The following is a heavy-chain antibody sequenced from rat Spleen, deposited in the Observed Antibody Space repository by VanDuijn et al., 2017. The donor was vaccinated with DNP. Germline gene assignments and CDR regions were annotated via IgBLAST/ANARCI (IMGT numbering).Heavy chain of an antibody. V-gene: IGHV2-72*01. D-gene: IGHD3-2*01. CDR1: GFSLTSNG. J-gene: IGHJ2*01. CDR3: ARHTHAHYFDY. CDR2: IWAGGSA. Sequence: QVKLKESGPGLMQPSETLSLTCTVSGFSLTSNGVGWVRQPLGKGLVWMGTIWAGGSAEYNSALKSRLSISRDTSKSQVFLKMNSLQSEDTGTYYCARHTHAHYFDYWGQGVMVTVSS.